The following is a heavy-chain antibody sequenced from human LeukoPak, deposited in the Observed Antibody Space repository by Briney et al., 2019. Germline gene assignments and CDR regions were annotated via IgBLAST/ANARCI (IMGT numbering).Heavy chain of an antibody. CDR3: ARTLEGLWILDY. V-gene: IGHV4-59*01. J-gene: IGHJ4*02. CDR1: GGSISRYY. Sequence: SETLSLTCTVSGGSISRYYWSWIRQPPGKGLEWIGYIYYSGSTNYNPSLKSRVTISVDTSKNQFSLKLRYVTAADTAVYYCARTLEGLWILDYWGQGTLVTVSS. D-gene: IGHD2/OR15-2a*01. CDR2: IYYSGST.